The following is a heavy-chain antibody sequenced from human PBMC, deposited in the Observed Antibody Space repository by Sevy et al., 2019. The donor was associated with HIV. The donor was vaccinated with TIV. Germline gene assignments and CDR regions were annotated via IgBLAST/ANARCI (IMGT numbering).Heavy chain of an antibody. CDR3: ARHRPQGVVIIPGSGYLYGADY. J-gene: IGHJ4*02. CDR1: GYSFNMYG. Sequence: ASVKVSCKTSGYSFNMYGISWVRQAPGQGLEWMGWISAYTGDTDYRQIFRGRVTMTTDASTNTAYMELRRLTSDDTAVYYCARHRPQGVVIIPGSGYLYGADYWGQRTMVTVSS. V-gene: IGHV1-18*01. D-gene: IGHD3-3*01. CDR2: ISAYTGDT.